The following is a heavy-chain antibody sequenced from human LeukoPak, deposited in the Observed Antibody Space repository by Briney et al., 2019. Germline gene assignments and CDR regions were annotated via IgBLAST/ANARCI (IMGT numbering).Heavy chain of an antibody. J-gene: IGHJ6*02. Sequence: SETLSLTCTVSGGSLNSGDYYWSWIRQPPGKGLEWIGYIYYSGSTYYNSSLKSRLTISVDTSNNQFSLRLSSVTAADTAVYYCARTLESYGMDVWGQGTTVTVSS. CDR2: IYYSGST. D-gene: IGHD3-3*01. CDR3: ARTLESYGMDV. CDR1: GGSLNSGDYY. V-gene: IGHV4-30-4*01.